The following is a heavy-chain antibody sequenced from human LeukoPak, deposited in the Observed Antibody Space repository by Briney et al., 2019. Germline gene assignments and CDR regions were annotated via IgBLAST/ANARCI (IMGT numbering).Heavy chain of an antibody. J-gene: IGHJ3*02. V-gene: IGHV3-23*01. D-gene: IGHD1-26*01. CDR1: GFTFSNAW. CDR2: ISGSGGST. Sequence: GGSLRLSCAASGFTFSNAWMSWVRQAPGKGLEWVSAISGSGGSTYYADSVKGRFTISRDNSKNTLYLQMNSLRAEDTAVYYCAKGFEWELLRDDAFDIWGQGTMVTVSS. CDR3: AKGFEWELLRDDAFDI.